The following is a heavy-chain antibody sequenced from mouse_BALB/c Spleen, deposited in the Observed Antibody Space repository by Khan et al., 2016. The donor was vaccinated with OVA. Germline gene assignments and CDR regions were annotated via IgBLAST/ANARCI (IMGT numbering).Heavy chain of an antibody. CDR2: ISSGGSYT. D-gene: IGHD1-1*01. Sequence: EVKLVESGGDLVKPGGSLKLSCTASGFTFSTYGMSWVRPTPDKRLEWVATISSGGSYTYYPDSVKGRFTISRDNAKNTLYLQMSSLKSEDTAMYYCARLAYYYDSEGFAYWGQGTLVTVSA. CDR1: GFTFSTYG. CDR3: ARLAYYYDSEGFAY. J-gene: IGHJ3*01. V-gene: IGHV5-6*02.